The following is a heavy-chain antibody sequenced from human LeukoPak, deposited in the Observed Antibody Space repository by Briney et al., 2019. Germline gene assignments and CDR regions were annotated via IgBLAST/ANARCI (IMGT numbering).Heavy chain of an antibody. CDR1: GYTFTNYY. J-gene: IGHJ5*02. Sequence: AAVTVSYMASGYTFTNYYMHWVRPAAGQGGAWMGLINPSGGSTSYAQKLQGRVTITRDTSTSTVYMELSSLRSEDTAVYYCVITTYYYDSSGHHANWFDPWGQGTLVTVSS. V-gene: IGHV1-46*01. CDR3: VITTYYYDSSGHHANWFDP. D-gene: IGHD3-22*01. CDR2: INPSGGST.